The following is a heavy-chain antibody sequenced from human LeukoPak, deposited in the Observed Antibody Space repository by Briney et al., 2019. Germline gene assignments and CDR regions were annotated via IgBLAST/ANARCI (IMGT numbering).Heavy chain of an antibody. J-gene: IGHJ4*02. V-gene: IGHV4-34*01. D-gene: IGHD1-26*01. Sequence: SETLSLTCAVYGGSFSGYYWSWIRQPPGKGLEWIGEINHSGNTYYNPSLTGRVTISVDRSDNQFSLKVNSVTAADTAVYYCALGYHDVWERWGQGTLVTVSS. CDR3: ALGYHDVWER. CDR1: GGSFSGYY. CDR2: INHSGNT.